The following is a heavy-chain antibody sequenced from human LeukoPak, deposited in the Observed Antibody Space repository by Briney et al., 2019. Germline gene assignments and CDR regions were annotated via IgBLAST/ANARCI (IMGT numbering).Heavy chain of an antibody. J-gene: IGHJ6*03. CDR3: ARGYYDFWSGAYYYYYYMDV. Sequence: ASVKLSCKASGYTFTGYYMHWVRQAPGQGLEWMGWINPNSGGTNYAQKFQGRVTMTRDTSISTAYMELSRLRSDDTAVYYCARGYYDFWSGAYYYYYYMDVWGKGTTVTVSS. V-gene: IGHV1-2*02. CDR2: INPNSGGT. D-gene: IGHD3-3*01. CDR1: GYTFTGYY.